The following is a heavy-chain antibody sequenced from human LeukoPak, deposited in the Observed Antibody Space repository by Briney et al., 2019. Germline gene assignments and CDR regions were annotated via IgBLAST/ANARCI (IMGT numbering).Heavy chain of an antibody. CDR1: GFTFTSSA. V-gene: IGHV1-58*01. J-gene: IGHJ5*02. CDR2: IVVGSGNT. D-gene: IGHD3-3*01. CDR3: ARGPPRALYDFWFDP. Sequence: ASVKVSCKASGFTFTSSAVQWVRQARGQRLEWIGWIVVGSGNTNYAQKFQERVTITRDMSTSTAYMELSSLRSDDTAVYYCARGPPRALYDFWFDPWGQGTLVTVSS.